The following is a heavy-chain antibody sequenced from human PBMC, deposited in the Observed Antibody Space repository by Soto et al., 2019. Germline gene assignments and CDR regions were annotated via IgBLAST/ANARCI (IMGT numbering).Heavy chain of an antibody. D-gene: IGHD2-15*01. V-gene: IGHV4-39*01. CDR2: IYYSGST. J-gene: IGHJ6*02. CDR1: GGSISSSSYY. CDR3: ARLFVGGGMDYYGMDV. Sequence: PSETLSLTCTVSGGSISSSSYYWGWIRQPPGKGLEWIGSIYYSGSTYYNPSLKSRVTISVDTSKNQFSLKLSSVTAADTAVYYCARLFVGGGMDYYGMDVWGQGTTVTVSS.